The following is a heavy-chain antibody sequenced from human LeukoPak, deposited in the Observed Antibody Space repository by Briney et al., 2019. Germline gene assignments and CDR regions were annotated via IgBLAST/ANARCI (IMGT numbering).Heavy chain of an antibody. J-gene: IGHJ4*02. CDR3: AKDSRSLPYCFDF. Sequence: GGSLRLSCAASGFTFSSYAMSWVRQAPGKGLEWVSTISGSGGSTYYADSVKGRFTISRDNSKDTVYLQVNSLRAEDTAVYYCAKDSRSLPYCFDFWGQGTLVTVSS. CDR2: ISGSGGST. CDR1: GFTFSSYA. V-gene: IGHV3-23*01.